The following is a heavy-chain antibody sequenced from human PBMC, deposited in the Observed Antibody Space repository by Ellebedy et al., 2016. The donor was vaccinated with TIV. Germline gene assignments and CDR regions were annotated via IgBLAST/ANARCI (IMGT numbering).Heavy chain of an antibody. CDR1: GFNFNEFA. CDR2: ISFDGSIK. D-gene: IGHD3-22*01. CDR3: AVRITKYYYSSGPYYFDY. V-gene: IGHV3-30*01. J-gene: IGHJ4*02. Sequence: PGGSLRLSCATSGFNFNEFAMHWVRQAPGKGLEWLAFISFDGSIKHYADSVKGRFTTSRDHAKDTLFLQMTSLRPEDTALYFCAVRITKYYYSSGPYYFDYWGRGSQVTVSS.